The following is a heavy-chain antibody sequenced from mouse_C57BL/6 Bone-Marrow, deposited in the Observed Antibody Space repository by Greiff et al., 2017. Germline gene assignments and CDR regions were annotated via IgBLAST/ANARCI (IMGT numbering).Heavy chain of an antibody. Sequence: QVQLQQSGAELVKPGASVKLSCKASGYTFTEYTIHWVKQRSGQGLEWIGWVYPGSGSIKYNEKFKDKATLTADKSSSTVYMELSRLTSEDSAVYFCARHEEGYGNYWVYAMDYWGRGTSVTVSS. V-gene: IGHV1-62-2*01. D-gene: IGHD2-10*02. CDR2: VYPGSGSI. CDR3: ARHEEGYGNYWVYAMDY. CDR1: GYTFTEYT. J-gene: IGHJ4*01.